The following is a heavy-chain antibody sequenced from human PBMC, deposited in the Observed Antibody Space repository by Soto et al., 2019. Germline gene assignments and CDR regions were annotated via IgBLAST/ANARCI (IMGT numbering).Heavy chain of an antibody. V-gene: IGHV1-3*05. D-gene: IGHD1-1*01. CDR3: ASVAELEPGPYFDY. CDR2: IYAGNGNT. CDR1: GYTFTSYA. J-gene: IGHJ4*02. Sequence: QVQLVQSGAEEKKPGASVKVSCKASGYTFTSYAMHWVRQAPGQRLEWMGWIYAGNGNTKYSQKFQGRVTITRDTSASTAYMELSSLRSEDTAVYYCASVAELEPGPYFDYWGQGTLVTVSS.